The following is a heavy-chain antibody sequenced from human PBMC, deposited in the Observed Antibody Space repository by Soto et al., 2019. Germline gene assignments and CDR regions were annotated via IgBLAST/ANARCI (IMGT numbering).Heavy chain of an antibody. J-gene: IGHJ4*02. CDR2: IYPGDSDT. Sequence: LGESLKISCKGSGYSFTSYWIGWVRQIPGKGLEWMGIIYPGDSDTRYSPSFQGQGTISADKSISTAYLQWGSLKASDPARYYCASREGPHIVAAPAADFHYCGQGTLVAVS. CDR1: GYSFTSYW. CDR3: ASREGPHIVAAPAADFHY. V-gene: IGHV5-51*01. D-gene: IGHD2-2*01.